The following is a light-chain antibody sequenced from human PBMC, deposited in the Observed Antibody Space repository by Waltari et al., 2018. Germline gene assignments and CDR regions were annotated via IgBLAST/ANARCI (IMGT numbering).Light chain of an antibody. J-gene: IGLJ1*01. Sequence: QSVLTQPPSVSGAPRQRVTISCSGSSSNIGNNTVISYHQPPGKAPNLLIYYDDLLPSGVSDRFSGSKSGTSASLAISGLQSEDEADYYCATWDDSLNAYVFGTGTKVTVL. V-gene: IGLV1-36*01. CDR1: SSNIGNNT. CDR3: ATWDDSLNAYV. CDR2: YDD.